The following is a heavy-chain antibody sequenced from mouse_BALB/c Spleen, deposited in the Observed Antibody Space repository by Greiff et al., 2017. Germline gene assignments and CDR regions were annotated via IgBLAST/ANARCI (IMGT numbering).Heavy chain of an antibody. V-gene: IGHV1-80*01. CDR1: GYAFSSYW. CDR3: AREDYGNYEDFAY. Sequence: QVQLQQSGAELVRPGSSVKISCKASGYAFSSYWMNWVKQRPGQGLEWIGQIYPGDGDTNYNGKFKGKATLTADKSSSTAYMQLSSLTSEDSAVYFCAREDYGNYEDFAYWGQGTLVTVSA. D-gene: IGHD2-1*01. CDR2: IYPGDGDT. J-gene: IGHJ3*01.